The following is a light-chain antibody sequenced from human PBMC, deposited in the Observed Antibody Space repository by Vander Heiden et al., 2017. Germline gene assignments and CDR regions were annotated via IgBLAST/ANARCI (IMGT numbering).Light chain of an antibody. CDR2: DAS. V-gene: IGKV1-33*01. CDR1: QDISNY. CDR3: HQYDALPPLT. J-gene: IGKJ4*01. Sequence: DIQMTQSPSSLSASVGDRVTITCQASQDISNYLNWSKQKPGKAPKFLIYDASNLETGVPSRFSGSGSGTDFTFTISSLQPEDIATYYCHQYDALPPLTFGGGTNVEIK.